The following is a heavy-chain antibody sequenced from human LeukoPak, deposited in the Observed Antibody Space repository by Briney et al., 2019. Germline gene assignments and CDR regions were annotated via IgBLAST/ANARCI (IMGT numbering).Heavy chain of an antibody. CDR3: ARDPSSSSSDGEY. D-gene: IGHD6-6*01. CDR1: GFTFSSYA. CDR2: ISYDGSNK. J-gene: IGHJ4*02. V-gene: IGHV3-30-3*01. Sequence: PGRSLSLSWAAPGFTFSSYARHWFRQAPGKGLEWVAVISYDGSNKYYADSVKGRFTISRDNSKNTLYLQMNSLRAEDTAVYYCARDPSSSSSDGEYWGQGTLVTVSS.